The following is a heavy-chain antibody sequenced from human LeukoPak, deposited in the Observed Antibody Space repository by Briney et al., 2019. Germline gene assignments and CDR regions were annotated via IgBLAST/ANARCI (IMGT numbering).Heavy chain of an antibody. V-gene: IGHV4-39*07. Sequence: SETLSLTCTVSGGSISSSSYYWGRIRQPPGKGLEWIGSIYYSGSTYYNPSLKSRVTISVDTSKNQFSLKLSSVTAADTAVYYCARVSWFPGTSYYYMDVWGKGTTVTVSS. J-gene: IGHJ6*03. CDR1: GGSISSSSYY. CDR2: IYYSGST. CDR3: ARVSWFPGTSYYYMDV. D-gene: IGHD1-1*01.